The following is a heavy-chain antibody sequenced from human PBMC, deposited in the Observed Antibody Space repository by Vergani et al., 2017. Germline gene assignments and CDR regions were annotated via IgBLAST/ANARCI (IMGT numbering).Heavy chain of an antibody. V-gene: IGHV3-7*03. CDR2: IKQDGSEK. D-gene: IGHD3-10*01. CDR1: GFTFSSYW. Sequence: EVQLVESGGGLVQPGRSLRLSCAASGFTFSSYWMSWVRQAPGKGLEWVANIKQDGSEKYYVDSVKGRFTISRDNAKNSLYLQMNSLRAEDTAVYYCAKTPGHYGSGSYSVWGQGTLVTVSS. J-gene: IGHJ4*02. CDR3: AKTPGHYGSGSYSV.